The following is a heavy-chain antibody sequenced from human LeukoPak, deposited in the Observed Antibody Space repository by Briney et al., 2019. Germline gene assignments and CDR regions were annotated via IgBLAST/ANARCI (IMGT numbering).Heavy chain of an antibody. CDR2: ISWSSGSI. CDR3: ATEDSSPFDY. V-gene: IGHV3-9*01. CDR1: GFTFDDYA. J-gene: IGHJ4*02. Sequence: GGSLRLSCAASGFTFDDYAMHWVRQAPGKGLEWVSGISWSSGSIGYADSVKGRFTISRDNAKNSLYLQMNSLRAEDTAVYYCATEDSSPFDYWGQGTLVTVSS. D-gene: IGHD6-19*01.